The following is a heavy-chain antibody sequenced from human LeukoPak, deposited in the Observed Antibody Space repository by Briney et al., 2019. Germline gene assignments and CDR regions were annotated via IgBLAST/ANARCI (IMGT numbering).Heavy chain of an antibody. CDR2: ISAYNGNT. CDR3: ARASGYSYGLLGDVSFDI. V-gene: IGHV1-18*01. Sequence: ASVKVSCKASGYSFTNYGINWVRQAPGQGLEWMGWISAYNGNTNYAQKLQGRVTMTTDTSTSTAYMELRSLRSDDTAVYYCARASGYSYGLLGDVSFDIWGQGTMVTVSS. CDR1: GYSFTNYG. D-gene: IGHD5-18*01. J-gene: IGHJ3*02.